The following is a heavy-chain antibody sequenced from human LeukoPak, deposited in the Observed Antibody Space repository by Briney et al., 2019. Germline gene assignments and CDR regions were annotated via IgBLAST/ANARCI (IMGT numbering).Heavy chain of an antibody. CDR2: ISSSSTYT. V-gene: IGHV3-11*05. CDR3: ARDPVSSSWYGYFQH. CDR1: GFTFSDYY. D-gene: IGHD6-13*01. J-gene: IGHJ1*01. Sequence: GGSLRLSCAASGFTFSDYYMSWIRQAPGKGLEWVSYISSSSTYTHYADSVKGRFTISRDNAKNSLYLQMNSLRAEDPAVYYCARDPVSSSWYGYFQHWGQGTLVSVSS.